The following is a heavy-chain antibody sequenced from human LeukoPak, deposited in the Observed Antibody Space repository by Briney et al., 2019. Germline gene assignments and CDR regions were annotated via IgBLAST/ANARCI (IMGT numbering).Heavy chain of an antibody. Sequence: SETLSLSCAVSGGSFSGYSLSWVRQPPGKGLEWIGGISYSGSTKYNPSLMSGGTISVNTTTNHFSLKLSSVTGADTAVYYCAGEQDYYYYMDVWGKGTTVTVSS. CDR2: ISYSGST. V-gene: IGHV4-34*01. J-gene: IGHJ6*03. CDR1: GGSFSGYS. CDR3: AGEQDYYYYMDV.